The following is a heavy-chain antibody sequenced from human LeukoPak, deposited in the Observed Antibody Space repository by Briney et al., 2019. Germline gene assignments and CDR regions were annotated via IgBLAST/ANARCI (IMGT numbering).Heavy chain of an antibody. V-gene: IGHV1-18*01. CDR1: GYTFTSYG. D-gene: IGHD3-10*01. CDR2: ISAYNGNT. J-gene: IGHJ5*02. Sequence: ASVKVSCRASGYTFTSYGISWVRQAPGQGLGWMGWISAYNGNTNYAQKLQGRVTMTTDTSTSTAYMELRSLRSDDTAVYYCARDSMLLWFGELSSNWFDPWGQGTLVTVSS. CDR3: ARDSMLLWFGELSSNWFDP.